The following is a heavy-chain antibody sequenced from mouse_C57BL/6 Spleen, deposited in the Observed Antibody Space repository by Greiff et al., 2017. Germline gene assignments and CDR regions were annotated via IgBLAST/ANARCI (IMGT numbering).Heavy chain of an antibody. J-gene: IGHJ2*01. CDR2: IDPSDSYT. Sequence: VKLQQPGAELVMPGASVKLSCKASGYTFTSYWMHWVKQRPGQGLEWIGEIDPSDSYTNYNQKFKGKSTLTVDKSSSTAYMQLSRLTSEDSAVYYCAREGLLLDYWGQGTTLTVSS. CDR1: GYTFTSYW. D-gene: IGHD1-1*01. CDR3: AREGLLLDY. V-gene: IGHV1-69*01.